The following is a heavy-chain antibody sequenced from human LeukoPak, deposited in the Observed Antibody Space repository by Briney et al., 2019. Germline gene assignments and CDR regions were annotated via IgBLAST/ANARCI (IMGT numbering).Heavy chain of an antibody. J-gene: IGHJ4*02. CDR2: IYSGGST. CDR3: AKGQGYSYALPFDY. D-gene: IGHD5-18*01. CDR1: GFTVSSNY. Sequence: GGSLRLSCAASGFTVSSNYMSWVRQAPGKGLEWVSVIYSGGSTYYADSVKGRFTISRDNSKNTLYLQMNSLRADDTAVYYCAKGQGYSYALPFDYWGQGTLVTVSS. V-gene: IGHV3-53*01.